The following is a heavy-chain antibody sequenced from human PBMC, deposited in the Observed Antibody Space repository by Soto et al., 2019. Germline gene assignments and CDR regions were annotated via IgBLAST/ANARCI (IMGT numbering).Heavy chain of an antibody. CDR3: ARGGNYYDSSGYYQNWFDP. D-gene: IGHD3-22*01. CDR1: GGSFSGYY. Sequence: SETLSLTCAVYGGSFSGYYWSWIRQPPGKGLEWIGEINHSGSTNYNPTLKSRVTISVDTSKNQFSLKLSSVTAADTAVYYCARGGNYYDSSGYYQNWFDPWGQGTLVTVSS. V-gene: IGHV4-34*01. J-gene: IGHJ5*02. CDR2: INHSGST.